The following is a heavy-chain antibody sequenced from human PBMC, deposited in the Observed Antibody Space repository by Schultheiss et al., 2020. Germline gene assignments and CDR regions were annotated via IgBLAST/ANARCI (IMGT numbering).Heavy chain of an antibody. CDR2: IYYSGST. J-gene: IGHJ4*02. D-gene: IGHD2-15*01. V-gene: IGHV4-31*11. CDR3: ARELGYCSGGSCYRVPRGYFDY. CDR1: GGSFSGYY. Sequence: SATLSLTCAVYGGSFSGYYWSWIRQHPGKGLEWIGYIYYSGSTYHNPSLNSRLSISLDTSKNQLSLKLSSVTAADTAVYYCARELGYCSGGSCYRVPRGYFDYWGQGTLVTGSS.